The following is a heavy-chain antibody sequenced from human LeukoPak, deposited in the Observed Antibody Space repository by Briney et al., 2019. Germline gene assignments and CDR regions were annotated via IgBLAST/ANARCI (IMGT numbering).Heavy chain of an antibody. CDR1: GDSVSSNSAA. D-gene: IGHD3-10*01. V-gene: IGHV6-1*01. CDR2: TYYRSKWYN. J-gene: IGHJ5*02. CDR3: ARSGFYLAMVRGVINWFDP. Sequence: SQTLSLTCAISGDSVSSNSAAWNWIRQSPSRGLEWLGRTYYRSKWYNDYAVSVKSRITINPDTSKNQFSLQLNSVTPEDTAVYYCARSGFYLAMVRGVINWFDPWGQGTLVTVSS.